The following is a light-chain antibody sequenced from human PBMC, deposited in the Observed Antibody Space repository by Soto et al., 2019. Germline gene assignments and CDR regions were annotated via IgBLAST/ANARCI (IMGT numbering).Light chain of an antibody. Sequence: QSVLTQPPSVSGAPGQRVTISCTGSSSNIGAGYDVHWYQQLPGTAPKLLIYGNSNRPSGVPDRFSGSKSGTSASLAITGLQADDDADYYCQSYDSSLSGGVFGTGTKLTVL. CDR3: QSYDSSLSGGV. V-gene: IGLV1-40*01. J-gene: IGLJ1*01. CDR2: GNS. CDR1: SSNIGAGYD.